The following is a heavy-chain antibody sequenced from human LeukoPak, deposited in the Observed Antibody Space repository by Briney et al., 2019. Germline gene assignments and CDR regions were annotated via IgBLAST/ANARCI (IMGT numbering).Heavy chain of an antibody. CDR2: IIPIFGTA. CDR3: AREGTESSSSYFDY. D-gene: IGHD6-6*01. V-gene: IGHV1-69*13. J-gene: IGHJ4*02. CDR1: GGTFSSYA. Sequence: ASVKVSCKATGGTFSSYAISWVRQAPGQGLEWMGGIIPIFGTANYAQKFQGRVTITADESTSTAYMELSSLRPEDMAVYYCAREGTESSSSYFDYWGQGTLVTVSS.